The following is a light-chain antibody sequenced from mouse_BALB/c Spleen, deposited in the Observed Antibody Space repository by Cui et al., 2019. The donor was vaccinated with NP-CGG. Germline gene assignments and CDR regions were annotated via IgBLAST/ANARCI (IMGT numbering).Light chain of an antibody. Sequence: QAVVTQDSPLTTSPGETVTLTCRSSTGAVTTSNYANWVQEKPDHLFTGLIGGTNNRTPGVPARFSGSLIGHKAALTITGAQTEDEAIYFCALWYSNHWVFGGGTKLTVL. CDR3: ALWYSNHWV. CDR2: GTN. CDR1: TGAVTTSNY. V-gene: IGLV1*01. J-gene: IGLJ1*01.